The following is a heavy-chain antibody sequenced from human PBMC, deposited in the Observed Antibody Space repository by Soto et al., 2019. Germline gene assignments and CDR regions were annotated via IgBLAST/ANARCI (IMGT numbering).Heavy chain of an antibody. CDR2: IYYSGST. Sequence: SETLSLTCTVSGGSISSGGYYWSWIRQHPGKGLECIGYIYYSGSTYYNPPLKSRVTISVDTSKNQFSLKLSSVTAADTAVYYCARGRVVVAAIRWYFDSWGQGKLVTASX. V-gene: IGHV4-31*03. CDR3: ARGRVVVAAIRWYFDS. CDR1: GGSISSGGYY. D-gene: IGHD2-15*01. J-gene: IGHJ4*02.